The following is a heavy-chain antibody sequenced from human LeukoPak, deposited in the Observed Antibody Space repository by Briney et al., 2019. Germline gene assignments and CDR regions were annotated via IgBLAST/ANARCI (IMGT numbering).Heavy chain of an antibody. D-gene: IGHD3-10*01. CDR2: ISDSGGST. CDR3: AKRGIVIRAVIIVGFHKEAYYFDY. J-gene: IGHJ4*02. V-gene: IGHV3-23*01. Sequence: GGSLRLSCAVSGITLSNYGMSWVRQAPGKGLEWVAGISDSGGSTNYADSVKGRFTISRDNPKNTLYLQMNSLRAEDTAVYFCAKRGIVIRAVIIVGFHKEAYYFDYWGQGALVNVSS. CDR1: GITLSNYG.